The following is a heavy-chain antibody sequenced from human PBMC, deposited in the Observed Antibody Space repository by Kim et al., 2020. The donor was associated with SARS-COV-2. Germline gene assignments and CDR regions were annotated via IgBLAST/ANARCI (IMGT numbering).Heavy chain of an antibody. V-gene: IGHV3-53*01. CDR1: GFTVSSSY. J-gene: IGHJ3*02. CDR2: IYGGGST. CDR3: ATRHRGYDVNAFDI. D-gene: IGHD5-12*01. Sequence: GGSLRLSCAASGFTVSSSYMSWVRQAPGKGLDWVSVIYGGGSTYYADSVKGRFTISRDTSKNTLYLQMNSLRAEDTAVYYCATRHRGYDVNAFDIWGQGTMVTVSS.